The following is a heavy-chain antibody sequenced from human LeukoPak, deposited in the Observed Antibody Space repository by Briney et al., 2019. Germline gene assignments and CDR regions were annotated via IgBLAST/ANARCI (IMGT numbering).Heavy chain of an antibody. Sequence: ASVKVSCKASGGTFSSYAISWVRQAPGQGLEWMGGIIPIFGTANYAQKFQGRVTITADKSTSTAYMELSSLRSEDTAVYYCARAIKWPYAAFDIWGQGTMVTVSS. J-gene: IGHJ3*02. CDR1: GGTFSSYA. CDR2: IIPIFGTA. CDR3: ARAIKWPYAAFDI. V-gene: IGHV1-69*06. D-gene: IGHD2-2*01.